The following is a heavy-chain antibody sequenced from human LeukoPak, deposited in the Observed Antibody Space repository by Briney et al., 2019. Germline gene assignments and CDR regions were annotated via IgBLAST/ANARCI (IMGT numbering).Heavy chain of an antibody. Sequence: KTGGSLRLSCAASGFSFIGYGMSWVRRAPGKGLEWVSSISSGSGYIYYADSVKGRLTISRDNAQNALFLQMNALRVDDSAVYYCARDSGHTVTNEYFEHWGQGTLLTVSS. D-gene: IGHD1-14*01. CDR2: ISSGSGYI. V-gene: IGHV3-21*04. CDR3: ARDSGHTVTNEYFEH. CDR1: GFSFIGYG. J-gene: IGHJ1*01.